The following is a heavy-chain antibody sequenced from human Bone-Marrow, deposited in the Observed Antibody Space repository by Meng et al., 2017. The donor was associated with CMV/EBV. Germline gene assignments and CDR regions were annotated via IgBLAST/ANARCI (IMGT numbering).Heavy chain of an antibody. CDR2: IYYSGST. CDR1: GGSISSYY. D-gene: IGHD6-6*01. V-gene: IGHV4-59*01. Sequence: GSLRLSCTVSGGSISSYYWSWIRQPPGKGLEWIGYIYYSGSTNYNPSLKSRVTISVDTSKNQFSLKLSSVTAADTAVYYCARESSSSAYYYYYGMDVWGQRTTVTVSS. CDR3: ARESSSSAYYYYYGMDV. J-gene: IGHJ6*02.